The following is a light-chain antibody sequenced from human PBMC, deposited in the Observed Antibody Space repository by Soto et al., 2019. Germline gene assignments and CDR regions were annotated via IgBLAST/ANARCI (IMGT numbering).Light chain of an antibody. J-gene: IGKJ1*01. Sequence: EIVFTQSPGPLSLSPGERATLSCTASQSVSSNYLAWYQQKPGQAPRLLIYGASSRATGIPDRFSGSGSGTDFTLTISRLEPEDFAVYYCQHYGSSPETFGQGTKVEIK. CDR3: QHYGSSPET. CDR2: GAS. V-gene: IGKV3-20*01. CDR1: QSVSSNY.